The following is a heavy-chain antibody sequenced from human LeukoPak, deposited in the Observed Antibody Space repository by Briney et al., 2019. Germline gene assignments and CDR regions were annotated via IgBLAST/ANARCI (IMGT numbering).Heavy chain of an antibody. J-gene: IGHJ3*02. D-gene: IGHD3-22*01. CDR1: GYTFTSYG. CDR3: ARTQEITMTGPDAFDI. V-gene: IGHV1-18*01. Sequence: GESLKISCKASGYTFTSYGISWVRQAPGQGLEWMGWISAYNGNTNYAQKLQGRVTMTTDTSTSTAYMELRSLRSDDTAVYYCARTQEITMTGPDAFDIWGQGTMVTVSS. CDR2: ISAYNGNT.